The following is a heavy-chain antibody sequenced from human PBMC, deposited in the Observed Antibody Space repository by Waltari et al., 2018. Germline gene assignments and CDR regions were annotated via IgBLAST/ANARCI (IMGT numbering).Heavy chain of an antibody. J-gene: IGHJ6*02. Sequence: EVQLLASGGGLVQPGGSMRLSCAASGVTFSSYAMSWVRQAPGTGLEWVSAISGSGGSTYYADSVKGRFTISRDNSKNTLYLQMNSLRAEDTAVYYCAKDELDTAMVTVGYYGMDVWGQGTTVTVSS. V-gene: IGHV3-23*01. CDR2: ISGSGGST. CDR1: GVTFSSYA. D-gene: IGHD5-18*01. CDR3: AKDELDTAMVTVGYYGMDV.